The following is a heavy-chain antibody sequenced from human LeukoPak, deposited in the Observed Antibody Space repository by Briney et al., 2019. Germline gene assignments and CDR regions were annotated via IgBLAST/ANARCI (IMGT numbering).Heavy chain of an antibody. CDR1: GGSVSGSSYY. J-gene: IGHJ5*02. D-gene: IGHD2-8*01. V-gene: IGHV4-61*01. CDR2: IYYSGST. Sequence: PSETLSLTCTVSGGSVSGSSYYWSWIRQPPGKGLEWIGYIYYSGSTNYNPSLKSRVTISVDTSKNQFSLKLSSVTAADTAVYYCARDRYCTNGVCYSDNWFDPWGQGTLVTVSS. CDR3: ARDRYCTNGVCYSDNWFDP.